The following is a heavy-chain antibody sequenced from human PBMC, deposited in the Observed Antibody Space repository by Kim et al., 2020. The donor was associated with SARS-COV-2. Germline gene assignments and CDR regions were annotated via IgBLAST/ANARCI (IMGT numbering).Heavy chain of an antibody. CDR2: ISYAGSNK. Sequence: GGSLRLSCAASGFTFSSYGMHWVRQAPGKGLEWVAVISYAGSNKYYADSVKGRFTISRDNSKNTLYMQMNSLRAEDTAVYYCAKEATSRYCSGSSCNDLFDYWGQGTLVTVSS. CDR1: GFTFSSYG. D-gene: IGHD2-15*01. V-gene: IGHV3-30*18. J-gene: IGHJ4*02. CDR3: AKEATSRYCSGSSCNDLFDY.